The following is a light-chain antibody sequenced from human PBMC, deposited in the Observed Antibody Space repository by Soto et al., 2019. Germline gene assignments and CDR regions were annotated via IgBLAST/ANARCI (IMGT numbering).Light chain of an antibody. CDR3: QQRSNWPPIT. J-gene: IGKJ5*01. Sequence: DIVMRQSPSTLPVSAGERATLPCRASQSVGTKLAWYQQRPGQAPRLLVYGASTRASGIPPRFSGSGSGTDFTLTISSLEDEDFAVYYCQQRSNWPPITFGQGTRLEIK. CDR2: GAS. V-gene: IGKV3-15*01. CDR1: QSVGTK.